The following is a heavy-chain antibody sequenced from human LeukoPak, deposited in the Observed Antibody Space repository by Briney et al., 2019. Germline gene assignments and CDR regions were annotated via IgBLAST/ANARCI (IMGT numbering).Heavy chain of an antibody. CDR3: ARQSLSVSGSYYDDY. CDR2: ISSSSSYI. CDR1: GFTFSSYS. D-gene: IGHD1-26*01. Sequence: GGSLRLSRAASGFTFSSYSMNWVRQAPGKGLEWVSSISSSSSYIYYADSVKGRFTISRDNAKNSLYLQMNSLRAEDTAVYYCARQSLSVSGSYYDDYWGQGTLVTVSS. V-gene: IGHV3-21*01. J-gene: IGHJ4*02.